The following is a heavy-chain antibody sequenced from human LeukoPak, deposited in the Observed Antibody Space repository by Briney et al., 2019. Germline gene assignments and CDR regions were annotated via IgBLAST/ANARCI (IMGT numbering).Heavy chain of an antibody. CDR3: VETGGGTNFGPLVS. CDR1: GFTLSNYA. V-gene: IGHV3-23*01. Sequence: GGSLRLSCVGSGFTLSNYAMTWVRQAPGKGLEWVSALRNSGSSPYYADSVTGRFTISRDNSQNTLYLQMNSLRAEDPAVYYCVETGGGTNFGPLVSWGQGTLVFVSS. CDR2: LRNSGSSP. D-gene: IGHD3-16*01. J-gene: IGHJ4*02.